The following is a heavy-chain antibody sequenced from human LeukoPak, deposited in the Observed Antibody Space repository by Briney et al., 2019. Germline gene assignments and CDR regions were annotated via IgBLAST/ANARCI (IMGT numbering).Heavy chain of an antibody. J-gene: IGHJ4*02. CDR2: IRYDGSNK. D-gene: IGHD3-16*02. CDR3: AKEGTLGELSYFDY. Sequence: GGSLRLSCAASGFTFSSYGMHWVRQAPGKGLEWVAFIRYDGSNKYYADSVKGRFTISRDNSKNTLYLQMNSLRAEDTAVYYCAKEGTLGELSYFDYWGQGTLVTVSS. V-gene: IGHV3-30*02. CDR1: GFTFSSYG.